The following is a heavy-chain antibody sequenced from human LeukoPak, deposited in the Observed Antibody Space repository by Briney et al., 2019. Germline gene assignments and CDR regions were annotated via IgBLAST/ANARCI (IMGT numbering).Heavy chain of an antibody. D-gene: IGHD3-9*01. CDR3: AGYQNWFLNDR. Sequence: SETLSLTCAVYGGSFSDYYWSWFRQPPGKGLEWIGEIYPSGTTFYNPSLKSRVTMSTDTSKSQFSLNLSSVTAADTALYYCAGYQNWFLNDRWGQGTLVTVSS. V-gene: IGHV4-34*01. CDR2: IYPSGTT. J-gene: IGHJ5*02. CDR1: GGSFSDYY.